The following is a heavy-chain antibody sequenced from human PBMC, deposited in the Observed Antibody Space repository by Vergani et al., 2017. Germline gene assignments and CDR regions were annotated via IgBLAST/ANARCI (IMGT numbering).Heavy chain of an antibody. V-gene: IGHV3-7*03. CDR3: AKGLQSIAARSAGMDV. J-gene: IGHJ6*03. Sequence: EVQLVESGGGLVKPGGSLRLSCAASGFTFSSYWMSWVRQAPGKGLEWVANIKQDGSEKYYVDSVKGRFTISRDNAKNSLYLQMNSLRAEDTALYYCAKGLQSIAARSAGMDVWGNGTTVTVSS. CDR2: IKQDGSEK. D-gene: IGHD6-6*01. CDR1: GFTFSSYW.